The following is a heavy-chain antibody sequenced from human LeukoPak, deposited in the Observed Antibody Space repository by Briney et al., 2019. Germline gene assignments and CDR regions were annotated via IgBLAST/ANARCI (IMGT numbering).Heavy chain of an antibody. J-gene: IGHJ5*02. CDR1: GYTFTGYY. Sequence: ASVKVSCKASGYTFTGYYMHWVRQAPGQGLEWMGWINPNTGGTNYAQKFQGRVTMTRDTSISTAYMELSRLRSDDTAVYYCATRKSGGSCYPSCWFDPWGQGTLVTVSS. D-gene: IGHD2-15*01. CDR3: ATRKSGGSCYPSCWFDP. CDR2: INPNTGGT. V-gene: IGHV1-2*02.